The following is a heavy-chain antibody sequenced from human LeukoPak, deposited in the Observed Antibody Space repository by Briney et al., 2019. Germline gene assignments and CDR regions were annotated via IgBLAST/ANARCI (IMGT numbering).Heavy chain of an antibody. CDR2: IVVGSGNT. J-gene: IGHJ4*02. V-gene: IGHV1-58*01. Sequence: GTSVKVSCQASGFTFTSSAVQWVRQARGQRLEWIGWIVVGSGNTNYAQKFQERVTITRDMSTSTAYMELSSLRSEDTAVYYCATTPHYDFWSPDYWGQGTLVTVSS. CDR1: GFTFTSSA. CDR3: ATTPHYDFWSPDY. D-gene: IGHD3-3*01.